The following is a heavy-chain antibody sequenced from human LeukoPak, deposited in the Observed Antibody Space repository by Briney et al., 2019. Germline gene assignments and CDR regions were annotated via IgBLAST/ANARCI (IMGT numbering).Heavy chain of an antibody. CDR3: ARDVVVPAAIRWFDP. CDR1: GGSISSGSYY. J-gene: IGHJ5*02. CDR2: IYTSGST. V-gene: IGHV4-61*02. Sequence: SETLSLTCTVSGGSISSGSYYWSWIRQPAGKGLEWIGRIYTSGSTNYNPSLKSRVTISVDTSKNQFSLKLSSVTAADTAVYYCARDVVVPAAIRWFDPWGQGNLVTVSS. D-gene: IGHD2-2*02.